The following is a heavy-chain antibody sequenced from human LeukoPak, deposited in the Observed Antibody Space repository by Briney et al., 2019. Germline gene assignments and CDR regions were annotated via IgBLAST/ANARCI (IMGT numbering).Heavy chain of an antibody. CDR2: ISGSGGST. J-gene: IGHJ4*02. CDR1: GFTFSSYA. CDR3: AKDDSSGYYYFDY. V-gene: IGHV3-23*01. Sequence: GGSLRLSCAASGFTFSSYAMSWVRQAPGKGLEWVSAISGSGGSTYYADSVKGRFTITRDNSKNTLYLQMNSLRAEDTAVYYCAKDDSSGYYYFDYWGQGTLVTVSS. D-gene: IGHD3-22*01.